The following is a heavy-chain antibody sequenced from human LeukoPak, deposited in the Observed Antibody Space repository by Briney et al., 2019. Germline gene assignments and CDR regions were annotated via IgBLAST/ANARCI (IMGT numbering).Heavy chain of an antibody. Sequence: ASVKVSCKASGYTFTSYYMHWVRQAPGQGLEWMGIINPSGGSTSYAQKFQGRVTMTRDTSTSTVYMELSSLRSEDTAVYYCARGGGPMTSYYYHGTDVWGQGTTVTVSS. CDR1: GYTFTSYY. J-gene: IGHJ6*02. V-gene: IGHV1-46*01. CDR3: ARGGGPMTSYYYHGTDV. CDR2: INPSGGST. D-gene: IGHD2-15*01.